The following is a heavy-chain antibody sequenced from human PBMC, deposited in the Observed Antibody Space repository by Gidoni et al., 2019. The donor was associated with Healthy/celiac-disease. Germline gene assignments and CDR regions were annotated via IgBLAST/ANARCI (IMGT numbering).Heavy chain of an antibody. D-gene: IGHD5-12*01. V-gene: IGHV3-9*01. CDR2: ISWNSGSI. J-gene: IGHJ3*02. CDR3: AKGVEMATHDAFDI. Sequence: EVQLVESGGGLLQPGSSWRLSCAPSAFTFDDYAMHWVRQAPGKGLEWVSGISWNSGSIGYADSVKGRFTISRDNAKNSLYLQMNSLRAEDTALYYCAKGVEMATHDAFDIWGQGTMVTVSS. CDR1: AFTFDDYA.